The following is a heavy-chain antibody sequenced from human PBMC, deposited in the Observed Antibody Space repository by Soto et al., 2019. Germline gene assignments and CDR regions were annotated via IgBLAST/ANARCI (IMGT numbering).Heavy chain of an antibody. CDR2: IFPGDSDT. CDR1: XXXXXSYW. V-gene: IGHV5-51*03. J-gene: IGHJ3*02. CDR3: XXXXXXXWFGDRDAFDM. D-gene: IGHD3-10*01. Sequence: EVQLVQSGAEVKKPGESLKISCXXXXXXXXSYWXXWVXXXXGKGLEWMGMIFPGDSDTRYSPSFQGQVTISDDRSINTVYLEWSGLKASDTXXXXXXXXXXXXWFGDRDAFDMWGQGTMVTVSS.